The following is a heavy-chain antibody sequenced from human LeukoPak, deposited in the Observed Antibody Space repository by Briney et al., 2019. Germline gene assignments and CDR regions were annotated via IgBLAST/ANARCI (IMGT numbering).Heavy chain of an antibody. CDR3: ARQVQSGYSYGYWFDP. J-gene: IGHJ5*02. CDR2: IYYSGST. V-gene: IGHV4-39*01. CDR1: GGSISSSSYY. D-gene: IGHD5-18*01. Sequence: SETLSLTCTVSGGSISSSSYYWGWIRQPPGKGLEWIGSIYYSGSTYYNPSLKSRVTISVDTSKNQFSLKLSSVIAADTAVYYCARQVQSGYSYGYWFDPWGQGTLVTVSS.